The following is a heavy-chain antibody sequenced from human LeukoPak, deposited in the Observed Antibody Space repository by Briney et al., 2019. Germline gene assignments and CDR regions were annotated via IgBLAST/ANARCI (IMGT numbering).Heavy chain of an antibody. J-gene: IGHJ4*02. V-gene: IGHV1-69*01. D-gene: IGHD5-18*01. CDR3: ARTGERGYSYGNDY. CDR1: GGAFSSYA. CDR2: IIPIFGTA. Sequence: ASVKVSCKASGGAFSSYAISWVRQALGQGLEWMGGIIPIFGTANYAQKFQGRVTITADESTSTAYMELSSLRSEDTAVYYCARTGERGYSYGNDYWAREPWSPSPQ.